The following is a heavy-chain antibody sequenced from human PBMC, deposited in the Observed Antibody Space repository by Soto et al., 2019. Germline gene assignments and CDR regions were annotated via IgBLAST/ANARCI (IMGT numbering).Heavy chain of an antibody. CDR1: GFTLSSYS. CDR2: ISGSGGTI. CDR3: ARETGLRSSGWSYYFDF. D-gene: IGHD6-19*01. V-gene: IGHV3-48*02. Sequence: EVQLVESGGGMVQPGGSLRVSCAASGFTLSSYSMHWVRQAPGKGLEWVSYISGSGGTIYYADSVKGRFTLSRDNAKNSLSVQMNRLRDEDTAVYFCARETGLRSSGWSYYFDFWGQGTRVTVSS. J-gene: IGHJ4*02.